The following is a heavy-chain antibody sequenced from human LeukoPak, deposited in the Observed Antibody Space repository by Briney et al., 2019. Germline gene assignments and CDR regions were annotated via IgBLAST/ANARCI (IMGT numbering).Heavy chain of an antibody. CDR1: SGSFSGYY. V-gene: IGHV4-34*01. D-gene: IGHD6-6*01. J-gene: IGHJ5*02. CDR3: ASSIAAPFDP. CDR2: INHSGST. Sequence: SETLSLTCAVYSGSFSGYYWSWIRQPPGKGLEWIGEINHSGSTNYNPSLKSRVTISVDTSKNQFSLKLSSVTAADTAVYYCASSIAAPFDPWGQGTLVTVSS.